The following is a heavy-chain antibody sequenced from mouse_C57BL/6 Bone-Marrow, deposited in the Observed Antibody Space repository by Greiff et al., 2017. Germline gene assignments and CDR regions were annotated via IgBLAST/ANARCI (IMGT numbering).Heavy chain of an antibody. CDR1: GYTFTDYE. J-gene: IGHJ3*01. V-gene: IGHV1-15*01. CDR2: IDPETGGT. Sequence: QVHVKQSGAELVRPGASVTLSCKASGYTFTDYEMHWVKQTPVHGLEWIGAIDPETGGTAYNQKFKGKAILTADKSSSTAYMELRSLTSEDSAVYYCTRADRGFAYWGQGTLVTVSA. D-gene: IGHD3-3*01. CDR3: TRADRGFAY.